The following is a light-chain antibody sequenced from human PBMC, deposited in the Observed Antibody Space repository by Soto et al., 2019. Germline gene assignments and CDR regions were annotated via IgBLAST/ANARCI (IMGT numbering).Light chain of an antibody. J-gene: IGKJ5*01. V-gene: IGKV3-20*01. Sequence: EFVLTQSPGTLSLSPGERATLSYRASQSLTNSFMAWYQQKPGQAPRLLIYDTSSRASGIPDRFSGSGSGTDFTLTISRLETEDFAVFYCQQYGTSEIIFGQGTRLEIK. CDR1: QSLTNSF. CDR2: DTS. CDR3: QQYGTSEII.